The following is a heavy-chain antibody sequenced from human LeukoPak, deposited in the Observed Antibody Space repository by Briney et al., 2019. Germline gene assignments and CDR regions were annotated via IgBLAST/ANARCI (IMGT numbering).Heavy chain of an antibody. D-gene: IGHD1-1*01. Sequence: GGSLRLSCAASGFTFSNYAMSWVRQAPGKGLEWVSTISNSNGNTYYADSVKGRFTISRDNSKNALYLQMNSLTAEDTAKYYCAKATGNLGNWGQGTLVTVSS. CDR1: GFTFSNYA. J-gene: IGHJ4*02. CDR2: ISNSNGNT. CDR3: AKATGNLGN. V-gene: IGHV3-23*01.